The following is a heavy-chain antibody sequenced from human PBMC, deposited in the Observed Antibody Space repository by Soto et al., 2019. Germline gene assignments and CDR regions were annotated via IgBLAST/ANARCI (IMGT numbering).Heavy chain of an antibody. Sequence: AAVKVSCKASGFTFSSYTISWVRQAPGQGLEWMGRIIPILGIANYAQKFQGRVTITADKSTSTAYMELSSLRSEDTAVYYCARSSSSWLPYYYYGMDVWGQGTTVTVSS. CDR3: ARSSSSWLPYYYYGMDV. D-gene: IGHD6-13*01. CDR1: GFTFSSYT. V-gene: IGHV1-69*02. CDR2: IIPILGIA. J-gene: IGHJ6*02.